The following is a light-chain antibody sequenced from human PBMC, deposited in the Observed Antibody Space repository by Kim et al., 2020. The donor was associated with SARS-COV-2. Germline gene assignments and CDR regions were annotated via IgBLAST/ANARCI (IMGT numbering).Light chain of an antibody. CDR1: QSLLHSNGYNY. Sequence: DIVMTQSPLSLAVTPGEPASISCRSSQSLLHSNGYNYLDWYLQKTGQSPQLLIYLGSNRASGVPDRFSGSGSGTDFTLKISRVEAEYVGVYYCMQSLQTPITFGPGTKVDIK. J-gene: IGKJ3*01. V-gene: IGKV2-28*01. CDR3: MQSLQTPIT. CDR2: LGS.